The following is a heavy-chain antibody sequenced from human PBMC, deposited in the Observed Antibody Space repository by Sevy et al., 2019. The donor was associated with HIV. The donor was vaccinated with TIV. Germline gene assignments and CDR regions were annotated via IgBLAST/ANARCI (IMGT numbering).Heavy chain of an antibody. V-gene: IGHV3-23*01. CDR3: ASPETGAAAGNKIRYYYGMGV. D-gene: IGHD6-13*01. Sequence: GGSLRLSCAASGFTFSSYAMSWVRQAPGKGLEWVSAISGSGGSTYYADSVKGRFTISRDNSKNTLYLQMNSLRAEDTAVYYCASPETGAAAGNKIRYYYGMGVWGQGTTVTVSS. J-gene: IGHJ6*02. CDR2: ISGSGGST. CDR1: GFTFSSYA.